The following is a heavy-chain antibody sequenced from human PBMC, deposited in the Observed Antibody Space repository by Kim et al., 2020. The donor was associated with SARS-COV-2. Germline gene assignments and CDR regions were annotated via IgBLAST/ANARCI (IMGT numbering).Heavy chain of an antibody. Sequence: GGSLRLSCAASGFTFSSYAMSWVRQAPGKGLEWVSAISGSGGSTYYADSVKGRFTISRDNSKNTLYLQMNSLRAEDTAVYYCAKDYGGNSGNYYYYGMDVWGQGTAVTVSS. D-gene: IGHD4-17*01. CDR1: GFTFSSYA. CDR3: AKDYGGNSGNYYYYGMDV. CDR2: ISGSGGST. J-gene: IGHJ6*02. V-gene: IGHV3-23*01.